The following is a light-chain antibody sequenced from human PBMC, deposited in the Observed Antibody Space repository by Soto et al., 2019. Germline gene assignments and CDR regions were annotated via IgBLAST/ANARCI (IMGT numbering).Light chain of an antibody. V-gene: IGKV3-20*01. CDR1: HSVTTH. CDR3: QQYGSSPLIT. J-gene: IGKJ5*01. CDR2: DAS. Sequence: EIVLTQSPDTLSLSPGERATLSCWASHSVTTHLAWFQQRPGQTPRLLIYDASTRAPGIPDRFSGSGSGTDFTLTISRLEPEDFAVYYCQQYGSSPLITFGQGTRLEIK.